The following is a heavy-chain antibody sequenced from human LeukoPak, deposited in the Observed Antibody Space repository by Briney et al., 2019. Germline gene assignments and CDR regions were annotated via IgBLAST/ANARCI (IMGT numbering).Heavy chain of an antibody. CDR1: GFTFSSYW. D-gene: IGHD1-1*01. J-gene: IGHJ4*02. V-gene: IGHV3-74*01. CDR3: AGDGGLERYFDY. Sequence: KPGGSLRLSCAASGFTFSSYWMHWVRQAPGKGLVWVSRINSDGSSTSYADSVKGRVTISRDNAKNTLYLQMNSLRAEDTAVYYCAGDGGLERYFDYWGQGTLVTVSS. CDR2: INSDGSST.